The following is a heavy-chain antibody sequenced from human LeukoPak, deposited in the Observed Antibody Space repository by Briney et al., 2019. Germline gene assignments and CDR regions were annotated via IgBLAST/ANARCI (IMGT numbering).Heavy chain of an antibody. CDR1: GGSIRSYY. D-gene: IGHD1-7*01. CDR2: IYINGST. CDR3: ARDQNPTGWDYFALDI. V-gene: IGHV4-4*07. J-gene: IGHJ3*02. Sequence: SETLSPTCSVSGGSIRSYYWSWIRQSAGKGLEWIGRIYINGSTNSNPSLKSRVTMSADKSTNHLALKLTSVTAADTAVYYCARDQNPTGWDYFALDIWGQGTRVTVSS.